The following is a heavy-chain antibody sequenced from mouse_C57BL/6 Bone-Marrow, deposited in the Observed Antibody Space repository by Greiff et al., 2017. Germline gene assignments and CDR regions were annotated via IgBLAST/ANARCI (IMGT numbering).Heavy chain of an antibody. D-gene: IGHD2-1*01. Sequence: VQLQQSGPGLVAPSQSLSITCTVSGFSLTSYGVDWVRQSPGKGLEWLGVIWGGGSTNYNSALKSRLSISKDNSKSQVFLKMNSLQTDDTAMYYCASDMGNPWFAYWGQGTLVTVSA. J-gene: IGHJ3*01. CDR1: GFSLTSYG. V-gene: IGHV2-6*01. CDR2: IWGGGST. CDR3: ASDMGNPWFAY.